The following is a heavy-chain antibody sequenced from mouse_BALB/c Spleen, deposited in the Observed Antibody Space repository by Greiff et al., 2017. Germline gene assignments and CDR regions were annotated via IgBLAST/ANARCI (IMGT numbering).Heavy chain of an antibody. D-gene: IGHD1-2*01. Sequence: QVQLKESGPGLVAPSQSLSITCTVSGFSFTGYGVNWVRQPPGKGLEWLGMIWGDGSTDYNSALKSRLSISKDNSKSQVFLKMNSLQTDDTARYYCAREGRLRDFDYWGQGTTLTVSS. V-gene: IGHV2-6-7*01. CDR3: AREGRLRDFDY. J-gene: IGHJ2*01. CDR2: IWGDGST. CDR1: GFSFTGYG.